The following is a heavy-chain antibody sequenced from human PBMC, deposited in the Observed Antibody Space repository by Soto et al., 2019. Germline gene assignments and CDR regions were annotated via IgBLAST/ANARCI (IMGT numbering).Heavy chain of an antibody. D-gene: IGHD6-19*01. CDR3: AKRGAYNSGWVGDIDY. Sequence: GGSLRLSCAASGFTFSNYAMSWVRQAPGKGLEWVSSITNSGRSTYYADSVKGRFTISRDNSKNTLYLQMNSLRADDTAVYYCAKRGAYNSGWVGDIDYWGQGTLVTGSS. CDR1: GFTFSNYA. V-gene: IGHV3-23*01. CDR2: ITNSGRST. J-gene: IGHJ4*02.